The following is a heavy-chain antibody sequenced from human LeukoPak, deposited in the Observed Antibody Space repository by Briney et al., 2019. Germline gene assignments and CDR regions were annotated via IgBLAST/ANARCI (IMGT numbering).Heavy chain of an antibody. Sequence: ASVKVSCKASGYTFTSYGISWVRQAPGQGLEWMGWISAYNGNTNYAQKLQGRVTMTTDTSTSTAYMELRSLRSDDTAVYYCARDPEIGYSDYSVNLFDYWGQGTLVTVSS. CDR3: ARDPEIGYSDYSVNLFDY. CDR1: GYTFTSYG. J-gene: IGHJ4*02. CDR2: ISAYNGNT. V-gene: IGHV1-18*01. D-gene: IGHD4-11*01.